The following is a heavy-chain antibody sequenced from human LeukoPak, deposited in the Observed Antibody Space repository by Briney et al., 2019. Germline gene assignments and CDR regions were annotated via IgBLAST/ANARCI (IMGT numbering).Heavy chain of an antibody. CDR3: ARRSSSPIDY. CDR1: GGSISSSSYY. D-gene: IGHD6-13*01. V-gene: IGHV4-39*07. CDR2: IYYSGST. J-gene: IGHJ4*02. Sequence: SETLSLTCTVSGGSISSSSYYWGWIRQPPGKGLEWIGSIYYSGSTYYNPSLKSRVTISVDTSKNQFSLKLSSVTAADTAVYYCARRSSSPIDYWGQGTLVTVSS.